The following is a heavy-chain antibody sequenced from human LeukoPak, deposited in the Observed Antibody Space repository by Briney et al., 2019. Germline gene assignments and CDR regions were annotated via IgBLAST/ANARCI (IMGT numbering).Heavy chain of an antibody. Sequence: ASVKVSCKASGYTFTSYAMNWVRQAPGQGLEWMGWINTNTGNPTYAQGFTGRFVFSLDTSVSTAYLQISSLKAEDTAVYYCARMAAAGRANWFDPWGQGTLVTVSS. CDR3: ARMAAAGRANWFDP. CDR1: GYTFTSYA. J-gene: IGHJ5*02. V-gene: IGHV7-4-1*02. D-gene: IGHD6-13*01. CDR2: INTNTGNP.